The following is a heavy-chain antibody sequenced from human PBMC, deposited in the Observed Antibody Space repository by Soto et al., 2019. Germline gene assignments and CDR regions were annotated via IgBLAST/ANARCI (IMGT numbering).Heavy chain of an antibody. CDR2: ISGSGGST. Sequence: EVQLLESGGGLVQPGGSLRLSCAASGFTFSSYAMSWVRQAPGKGLEWVLAISGSGGSTYYADSVKGRFTISRDNSKNTLCLQMNSLRAEDTAVYYCAKDRCSGGSCYSQAFDIWGQGTMVTVSS. J-gene: IGHJ3*02. CDR1: GFTFSSYA. D-gene: IGHD2-15*01. CDR3: AKDRCSGGSCYSQAFDI. V-gene: IGHV3-23*01.